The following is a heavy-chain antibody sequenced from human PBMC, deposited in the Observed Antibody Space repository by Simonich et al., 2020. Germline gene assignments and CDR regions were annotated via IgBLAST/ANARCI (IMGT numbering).Heavy chain of an antibody. Sequence: QVQLVQSGAEVKKPGASVKVSCKASGYTFTGYYMHWVGQAPGQGLEWMGWLNPNRGGTNYAQKFQGRVTMTRDTSISTAYMGLSRLRSDDTAVYYCARDPVVPAAIRNAFDIWGQGTMVTVSS. CDR2: LNPNRGGT. CDR1: GYTFTGYY. CDR3: ARDPVVPAAIRNAFDI. V-gene: IGHV1-2*02. J-gene: IGHJ3*02. D-gene: IGHD2-2*01.